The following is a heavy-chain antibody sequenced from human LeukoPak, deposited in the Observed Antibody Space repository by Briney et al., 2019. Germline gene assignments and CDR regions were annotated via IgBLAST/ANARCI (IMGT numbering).Heavy chain of an antibody. Sequence: SETLSLTCTVSGGSFSTYYWSWIRQPAGKGLEWIGHTYTSGTTNYNPSLKSRVTMSIDTSKNQFSLKLSSITAADTAVYYCARDAKYYYGSRTYFFFEYWGQGTPLTVSS. V-gene: IGHV4-4*07. D-gene: IGHD3-10*01. CDR2: TYTSGTT. CDR1: GGSFSTYY. CDR3: ARDAKYYYGSRTYFFFEY. J-gene: IGHJ4*02.